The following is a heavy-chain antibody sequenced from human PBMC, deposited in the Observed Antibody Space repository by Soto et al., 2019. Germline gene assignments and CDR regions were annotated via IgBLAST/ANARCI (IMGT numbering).Heavy chain of an antibody. CDR2: ISGSGGST. Sequence: GGSLRLSCAASGFTFSSYAMSWVRQAPGKGLEWVSAISGSGGSTYYADSVKGRFTISRDNSKNTLYLQMNSLRAEDTAVYYCAVSNYDFWSRSRSDVDVWGKGTTVTVNS. J-gene: IGHJ6*04. CDR3: AVSNYDFWSRSRSDVDV. V-gene: IGHV3-23*01. D-gene: IGHD3-3*01. CDR1: GFTFSSYA.